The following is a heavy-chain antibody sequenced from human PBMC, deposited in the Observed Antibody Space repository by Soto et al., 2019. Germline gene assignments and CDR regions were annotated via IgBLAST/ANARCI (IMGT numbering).Heavy chain of an antibody. V-gene: IGHV3-30-3*01. CDR1: GFTFSSYA. CDR3: ARTRRTTDSYYYYGMDV. Sequence: QVQLVESGGGVVQPGRSLRLSCAASGFTFSSYAMHWVRQAPGKGLGWVAVISYDGSNKYYADSVKGRFTISRDNSKNTLYLQMNSLRAEDTAVYYCARTRRTTDSYYYYGMDVWGQGTTVTVSS. CDR2: ISYDGSNK. J-gene: IGHJ6*02. D-gene: IGHD4-4*01.